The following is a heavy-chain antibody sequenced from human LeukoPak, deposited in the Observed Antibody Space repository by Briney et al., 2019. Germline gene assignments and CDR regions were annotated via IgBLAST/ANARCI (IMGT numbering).Heavy chain of an antibody. CDR2: IKEDGTTM. CDR1: GFTFSNYW. D-gene: IGHD3-16*01. J-gene: IGHJ5*02. V-gene: IGHV3-7*01. Sequence: GGSLRLSCTASGFTFSNYWMGWVRQVPGKGREWVANIKEDGTTMYYVDSVKGRFTISRDNAKNSLYLQMNSVRDEDTAVYYCARVVDYGWFDPWGQGTLVAVSS. CDR3: ARVVDYGWFDP.